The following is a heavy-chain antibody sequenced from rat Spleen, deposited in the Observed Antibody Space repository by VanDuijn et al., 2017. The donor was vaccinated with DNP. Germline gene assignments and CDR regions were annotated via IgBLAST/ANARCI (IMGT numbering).Heavy chain of an antibody. Sequence: QVQLKESGPGLVQPSQTLSLTCTVSGFSLTSYTVSWVRQPPGKGLEWIATISSGGSTYYNSALKSRLSISRDTSKSQVFLEMNSLQTEDTAIYFWARSHTTGMTWFAYWGHGTLVTVSS. CDR1: GFSLTSYT. CDR2: ISSGGST. J-gene: IGHJ3*01. V-gene: IGHV2-6*01. D-gene: IGHD1-7*01. CDR3: ARSHTTGMTWFAY.